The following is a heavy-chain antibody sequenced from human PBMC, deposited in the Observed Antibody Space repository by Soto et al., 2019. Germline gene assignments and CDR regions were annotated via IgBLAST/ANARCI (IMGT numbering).Heavy chain of an antibody. D-gene: IGHD4-17*01. J-gene: IGHJ6*02. Sequence: GGSLRLSCAAAGFTFSSYAMSWVRQAPGKGLEWVSAISGSGGSTYYADSVKGRFTISRDNSKNTLYLQMNSLRAEDTAVYYCAKDLRAVPTVWYYYYGMDVWGQGTTVTVS. CDR2: ISGSGGST. CDR1: GFTFSSYA. V-gene: IGHV3-23*01. CDR3: AKDLRAVPTVWYYYYGMDV.